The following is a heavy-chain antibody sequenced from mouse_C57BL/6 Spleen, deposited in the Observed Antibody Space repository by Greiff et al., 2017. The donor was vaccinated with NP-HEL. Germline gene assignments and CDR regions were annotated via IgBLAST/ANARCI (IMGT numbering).Heavy chain of an antibody. CDR3: ARKVAPRNWDFDV. Sequence: VNLVESGAELMKPGASVKLSCKATGYTFTGYWIEWVKQRPGHGLEWIGEILPGRGSTNYNEKFKGKATFTADTSSNTAYMQLSRLTTQDSAIYYCARKVAPRNWDFDVWGTGTTVTVSS. CDR2: ILPGRGST. CDR1: GYTFTGYW. D-gene: IGHD1-1*01. V-gene: IGHV1-9*01. J-gene: IGHJ1*03.